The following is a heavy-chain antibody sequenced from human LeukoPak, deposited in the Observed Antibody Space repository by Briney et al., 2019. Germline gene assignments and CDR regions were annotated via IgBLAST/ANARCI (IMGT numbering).Heavy chain of an antibody. CDR3: ARGGDSKHLVN. CDR1: GGSISSYY. D-gene: IGHD3-3*02. J-gene: IGHJ4*02. Sequence: SGTLSLTCTVSGGSISSYYWSWIRQPPGKGLEWIGYIYYSGSTNYNPSLKSRVTISVDTSKNQFSLNLSSVTAADTAVYYCARGGDSKHLVNWGQGTLVTVSS. CDR2: IYYSGST. V-gene: IGHV4-59*01.